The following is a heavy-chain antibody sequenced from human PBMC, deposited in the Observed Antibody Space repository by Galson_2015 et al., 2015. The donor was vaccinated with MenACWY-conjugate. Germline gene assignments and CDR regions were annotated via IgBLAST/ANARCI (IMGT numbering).Heavy chain of an antibody. D-gene: IGHD3-10*01. CDR2: ISGSGGST. V-gene: IGHV3-23*01. Sequence: SLRLSCAASGFTFSSYAMSWVRQAPGKGLEWVSAISGSGGSTYYADSVKGRFTISRDNSKNTLYLRMNSLRAEDTAVYYCAKELWFGGSYYYFDYWGQGTLVTVSS. CDR1: GFTFSSYA. CDR3: AKELWFGGSYYYFDY. J-gene: IGHJ4*02.